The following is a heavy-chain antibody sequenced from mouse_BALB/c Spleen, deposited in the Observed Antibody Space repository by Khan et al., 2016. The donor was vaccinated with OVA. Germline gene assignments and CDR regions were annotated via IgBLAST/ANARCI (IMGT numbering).Heavy chain of an antibody. CDR1: GFTFSDYG. CDR2: ISSLVYSI. CDR3: VRWTMDY. Sequence: EVELVESGGGLVQPGGSRKLSCAASGFTFSDYGMAWVRQAPGKGPEWVAFISSLVYSIYYADTVTGRFTISRENAKNTLYLEMSSLRSEDTAMYFCVRWTMDYWGQGTSVTVSS. J-gene: IGHJ4*01. V-gene: IGHV5-15*02.